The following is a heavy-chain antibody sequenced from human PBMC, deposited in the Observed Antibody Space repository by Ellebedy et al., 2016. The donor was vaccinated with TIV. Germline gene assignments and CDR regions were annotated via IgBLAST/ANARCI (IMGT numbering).Heavy chain of an antibody. CDR1: GYRFINYW. CDR3: VRHLWFGEHFYDY. CDR2: IHPSDSDT. J-gene: IGHJ4*02. D-gene: IGHD3-10*01. V-gene: IGHV5-51*01. Sequence: GESLKISCKGSGYRFINYWIGWVRQMPGKGLEWMGIIHPSDSDTSYSQSVQGQVTISADKSISTAYLQWSSLKASDTAIYYCVRHLWFGEHFYDYWGQGTLVTVSS.